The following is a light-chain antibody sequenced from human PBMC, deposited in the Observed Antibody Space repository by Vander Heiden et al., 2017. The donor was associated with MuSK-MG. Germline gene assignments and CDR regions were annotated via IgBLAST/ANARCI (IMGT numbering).Light chain of an antibody. CDR1: QGISSY. CDR2: AAS. J-gene: IGKJ4*01. CDR3: QQLNSYPPLT. V-gene: IGKV1-9*01. Sequence: DIQLTQSPSFLSASVGDRVTITCRASQGISSYLAWYQQKPGKAPKFLIYAASTLQSGVPSRFSGSGYGTEFTLTISSLQPEDFAPYYCQQLNSYPPLTFGGGTKVEIK.